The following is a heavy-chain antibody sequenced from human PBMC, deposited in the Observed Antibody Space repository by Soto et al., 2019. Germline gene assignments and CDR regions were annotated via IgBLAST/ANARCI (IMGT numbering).Heavy chain of an antibody. Sequence: QVQLVQSGAEVKKPGASVKVSCKASGYTFTSYGISWVRQAPGQGLEWMGWISAYNGNTNYAQKLQGRVTMTTDTPTITDDMERTSLRSDDTAVYYCARDGMITIAGVIVIPPDYYYMDVWGKGTTVTVAS. J-gene: IGHJ6*03. CDR3: ARDGMITIAGVIVIPPDYYYMDV. D-gene: IGHD3-16*02. CDR1: GYTFTSYG. CDR2: ISAYNGNT. V-gene: IGHV1-18*01.